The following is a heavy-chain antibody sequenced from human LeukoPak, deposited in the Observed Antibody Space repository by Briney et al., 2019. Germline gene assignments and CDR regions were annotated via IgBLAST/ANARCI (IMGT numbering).Heavy chain of an antibody. Sequence: SETLSLTCTVSGGSISSYYWSWIRQPAGKGLEWIGRIYTSGSTNYNPSLKSRVTMSVDTSKNQFSLKLSSVTAADTAVYYCARANWDEYDYYYYYMDVWGKGGTVADSS. CDR3: ARANWDEYDYYYYYMDV. V-gene: IGHV4-4*07. CDR1: GGSISSYY. J-gene: IGHJ6*03. CDR2: IYTSGST. D-gene: IGHD6-6*01.